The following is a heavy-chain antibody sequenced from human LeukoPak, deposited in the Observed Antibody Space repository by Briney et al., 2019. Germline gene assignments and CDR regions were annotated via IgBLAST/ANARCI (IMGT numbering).Heavy chain of an antibody. D-gene: IGHD3-3*01. J-gene: IGHJ4*02. CDR2: IRYDGSNK. CDR3: VKDYDFWSGYYSPTRGYFDY. Sequence: PGGPLRLSCAASGFTFSSYGMHWVRQAPGKGLEWVSFIRYDGSNKYYADSVKGRFTISRDNSKNTLYLQMNSLRAEDTAVYYCVKDYDFWSGYYSPTRGYFDYWGQGTLVTVSS. V-gene: IGHV3-30*02. CDR1: GFTFSSYG.